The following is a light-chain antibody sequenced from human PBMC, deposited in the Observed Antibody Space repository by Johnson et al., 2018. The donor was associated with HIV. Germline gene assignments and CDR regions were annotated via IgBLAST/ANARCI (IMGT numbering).Light chain of an antibody. CDR1: SSNIGNNY. CDR2: DNN. V-gene: IGLV1-51*01. J-gene: IGLJ1*01. CDR3: GTWDNSLNVYV. Sequence: QSVLTQPPSVSAAPGQKVTISCSGSSSNIGNNYVSWYQQFPGTAPKLLIYDNNKRPSGIPDRFSGSKSGASATLYITGLQTGDEADYYCGTWDNSLNVYVFGTGTKVTVL.